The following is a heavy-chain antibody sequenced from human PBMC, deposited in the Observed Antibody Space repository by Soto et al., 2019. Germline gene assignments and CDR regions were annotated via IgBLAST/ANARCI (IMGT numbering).Heavy chain of an antibody. D-gene: IGHD6-19*01. Sequence: GGSLRLSCAASGFTFSSYGMHWVRQAPGKGLEWVAVISYDGSNKYYADSVKGRFTISRDNSKNTLYLQMNSLRAEDTAVYYCAKPGIAVAGTSPFDYWGQGTLVTVSS. J-gene: IGHJ4*02. V-gene: IGHV3-30*18. CDR1: GFTFSSYG. CDR3: AKPGIAVAGTSPFDY. CDR2: ISYDGSNK.